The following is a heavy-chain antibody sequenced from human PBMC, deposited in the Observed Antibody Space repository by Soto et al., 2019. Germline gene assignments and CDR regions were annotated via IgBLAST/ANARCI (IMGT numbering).Heavy chain of an antibody. D-gene: IGHD2-2*01. Sequence: PGESLKISCKGSGYSFTSYWISWVRQMPGKGLEWMGRIDPSDSYTNYSPSFQGHVTISADKSISTAYLQWSSLKASDTAMYYCLSSGFGPTSTTQFDYWGQGTLVTVS. CDR3: LSSGFGPTSTTQFDY. CDR2: IDPSDSYT. CDR1: GYSFTSYW. J-gene: IGHJ4*02. V-gene: IGHV5-10-1*01.